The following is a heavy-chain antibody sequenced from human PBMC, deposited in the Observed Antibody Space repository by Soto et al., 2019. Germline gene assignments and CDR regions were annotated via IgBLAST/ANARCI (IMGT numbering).Heavy chain of an antibody. D-gene: IGHD2-2*01. CDR2: IKSKTDGGTT. CDR3: TTSYCSSTSCGAYYYYYYYMDV. V-gene: IGHV3-15*01. J-gene: IGHJ6*03. Sequence: GGSLRLSCAASGFTFSNAWMSWVRQAPGKGLEWVGRIKSKTDGGTTDYAAPVKGRFTISRDDSKNTLYLQMNSLKTEDTAVYYCTTSYCSSTSCGAYYYYYYYMDVWGKGTTVTVSS. CDR1: GFTFSNAW.